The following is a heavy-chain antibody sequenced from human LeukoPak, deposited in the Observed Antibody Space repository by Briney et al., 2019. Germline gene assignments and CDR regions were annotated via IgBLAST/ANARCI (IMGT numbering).Heavy chain of an antibody. V-gene: IGHV1-69*04. J-gene: IGHJ6*02. Sequence: SVKVSCTASGGTFSSYAISWVRQAPGQGLEWMGRIIPILGIANYAQKFQGRVKITADKSTSTAYMELGSLRCEDTAVYYCAKASLYYDILSGPYYGMDVWGQGTTVTVSS. CDR1: GGTFSSYA. CDR2: IIPILGIA. CDR3: AKASLYYDILSGPYYGMDV. D-gene: IGHD3-9*01.